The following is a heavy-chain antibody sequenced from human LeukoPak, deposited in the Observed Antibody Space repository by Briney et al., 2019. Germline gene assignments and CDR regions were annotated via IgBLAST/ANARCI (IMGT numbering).Heavy chain of an antibody. CDR3: VRNLAVAGTCFDS. Sequence: GGSLRLSCAASGFTFRNYWMSWVRQAPGTGLEWVANIKQDGSDRNYVTSVRGRFTISRDNAASSLYLQMNSLRVEDTAVYYCVRNLAVAGTCFDSWGQGTLVTVSS. J-gene: IGHJ4*02. CDR1: GFTFRNYW. V-gene: IGHV3-7*03. D-gene: IGHD6-13*01. CDR2: IKQDGSDR.